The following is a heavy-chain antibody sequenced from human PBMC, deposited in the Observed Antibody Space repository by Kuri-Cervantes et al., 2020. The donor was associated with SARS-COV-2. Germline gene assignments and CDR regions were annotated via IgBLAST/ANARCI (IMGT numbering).Heavy chain of an antibody. D-gene: IGHD5-24*01. CDR3: ARESRDAYNLGSFDL. Sequence: GGSLRLSCAASGFTFSSYSMNWVRQAPGKGLEWVSSISSSSSYIYYADSVKGRFTISRDNAKNSLYLQMNSLRDEDTAVYYCARESRDAYNLGSFDLWGRGTLVTVS. CDR1: GFTFSSYS. V-gene: IGHV3-21*01. CDR2: ISSSSSYI. J-gene: IGHJ2*01.